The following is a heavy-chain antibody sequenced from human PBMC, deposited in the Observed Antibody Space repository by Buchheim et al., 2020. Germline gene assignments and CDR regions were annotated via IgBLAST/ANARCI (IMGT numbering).Heavy chain of an antibody. V-gene: IGHV1-2*02. CDR1: GYTFTGYY. D-gene: IGHD2-2*01. CDR2: INPNSGGT. J-gene: IGHJ6*02. Sequence: QVQLVQSGAEVKKPGASVKVSCKASGYTFTGYYMHWVRQAPGQGLEWMGWINPNSGGTNYAQKFQGRVTMTRDTSISPAYMELSRLRSDDTAVYYCAIIELGYCSSTSCPKDYYYYYGMDVWGQGTT. CDR3: AIIELGYCSSTSCPKDYYYYYGMDV.